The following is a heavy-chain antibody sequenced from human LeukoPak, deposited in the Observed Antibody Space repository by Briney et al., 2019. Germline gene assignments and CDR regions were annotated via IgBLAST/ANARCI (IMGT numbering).Heavy chain of an antibody. CDR2: ISWDGGST. Sequence: GGSLRLSCAASGFTFDDYAMHWVRQAPGKGLEWVSLISWDGGSTYYADSVKGRFTISRDNSKNSLYLQMNSLRAEDTALYYCAKDKDYYGSGSYLDYWGQGTLVTVSS. CDR3: AKDKDYYGSGSYLDY. D-gene: IGHD3-10*01. J-gene: IGHJ4*02. CDR1: GFTFDDYA. V-gene: IGHV3-43D*03.